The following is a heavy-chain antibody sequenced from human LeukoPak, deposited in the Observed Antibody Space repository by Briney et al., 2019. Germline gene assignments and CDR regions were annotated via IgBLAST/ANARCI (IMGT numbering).Heavy chain of an antibody. CDR1: GFTFSSYW. J-gene: IGHJ2*01. CDR2: IKQDGSDT. V-gene: IGHV3-7*01. Sequence: GGSLRLSCAASGFTFSSYWMTWVRQAPGKGLQWVANIKQDGSDTYYVDSVKGRFTISRDNVWDSLSLQMSSLRADDTAIYYCARRRNWYFDLWGRGTLVTVSS. CDR3: ARRRNWYFDL.